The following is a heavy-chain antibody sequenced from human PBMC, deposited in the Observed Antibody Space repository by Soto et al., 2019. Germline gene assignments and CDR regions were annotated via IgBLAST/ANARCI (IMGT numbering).Heavy chain of an antibody. CDR2: IIPIFGTA. J-gene: IGHJ6*02. CDR1: GGTFSSYA. D-gene: IGHD3-10*01. CDR3: ARDQQMAYYYGSGPIDYYAKDV. V-gene: IGHV1-69*06. Sequence: GASVKVSCKASGGTFSSYAISWVRQAPGQGLEWMGGIIPIFGTANYAQKFQGRVTITADKSTSTAYMELSSLRSEDTAVYYCARDQQMAYYYGSGPIDYYAKDVWGPGTTVTVSS.